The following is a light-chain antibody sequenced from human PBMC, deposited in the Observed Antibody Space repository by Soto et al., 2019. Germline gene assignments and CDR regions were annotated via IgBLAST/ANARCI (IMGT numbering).Light chain of an antibody. J-gene: IGLJ2*01. CDR2: EDN. CDR3: QSYDTTSVV. Sequence: NFMLTQPHSVSESPGKTITISCTRNNGSIARNFVQWYRQRPGSFPTTVIYEDNHRPSGVPDRFSGSIDSSSNSASLTISGLKTEDEADYYCQSYDTTSVVFGGGTKLTVL. V-gene: IGLV6-57*01. CDR1: NGSIARNF.